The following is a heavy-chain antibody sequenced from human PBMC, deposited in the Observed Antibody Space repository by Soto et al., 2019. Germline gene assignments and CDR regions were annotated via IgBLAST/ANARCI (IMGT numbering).Heavy chain of an antibody. CDR1: GFTFSSYG. Sequence: QVQLVESGGGVVQPGRSLRLSCAASGFTFSSYGMHWVRQAPGKGLEWVAVIWYDGSNKYYADSVKGRFTISRDNSKNTLYLQMNSLRAEDTAVYYCARSREMATTYGMDVWGQGTTVTVSS. CDR3: ARSREMATTYGMDV. J-gene: IGHJ6*02. CDR2: IWYDGSNK. D-gene: IGHD1-26*01. V-gene: IGHV3-33*01.